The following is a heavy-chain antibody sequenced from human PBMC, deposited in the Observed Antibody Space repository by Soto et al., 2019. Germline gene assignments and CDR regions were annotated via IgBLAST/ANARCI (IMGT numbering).Heavy chain of an antibody. J-gene: IGHJ6*02. CDR2: IIPIFGTA. Sequence: SVKVSCKASGGTFSSYAISWVRQAPGQGLEWMGGIIPIFGTANYAQKFQGRVTITADESTSTAYMELSSLRSEDTAVYYCARHKNYSSSPGSYYYYGMDVWGQGTTVTVSS. D-gene: IGHD6-6*01. CDR1: GGTFSSYA. CDR3: ARHKNYSSSPGSYYYYGMDV. V-gene: IGHV1-69*13.